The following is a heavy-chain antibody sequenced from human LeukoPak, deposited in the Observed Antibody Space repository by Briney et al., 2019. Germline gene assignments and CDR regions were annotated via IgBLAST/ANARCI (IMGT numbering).Heavy chain of an antibody. CDR1: GFTFNNYA. CDR3: AKGRRITMAGTVDYFDY. J-gene: IGHJ4*02. Sequence: PGGSLRLSCAASGFTFNNYAMSWVRQAPGKGLEWVSSISGSGGNTYYADSVKGRFTISRDNSKNTLYLQMNSLRAADTAVYYCAKGRRITMAGTVDYFDYWGQGTLVTVSS. CDR2: ISGSGGNT. D-gene: IGHD6-19*01. V-gene: IGHV3-23*01.